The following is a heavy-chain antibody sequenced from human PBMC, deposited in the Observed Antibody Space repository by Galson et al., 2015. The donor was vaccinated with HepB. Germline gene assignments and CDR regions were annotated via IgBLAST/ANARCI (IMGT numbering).Heavy chain of an antibody. CDR1: GFTFSSYE. CDR3: VSMDQAYCGGDCYSSAVDYFDY. Sequence: SLRLSCAASGFTFSSYEMNWVRQAPGKGLEWASYISSSGSTIYYADSVKGRFTISRDNAKNSLYLQMNSLRAEDTAVYYCVSMDQAYCGGDCYSSAVDYFDYWGQGTLVTVSS. J-gene: IGHJ4*02. V-gene: IGHV3-48*03. CDR2: ISSSGSTI. D-gene: IGHD2-21*02.